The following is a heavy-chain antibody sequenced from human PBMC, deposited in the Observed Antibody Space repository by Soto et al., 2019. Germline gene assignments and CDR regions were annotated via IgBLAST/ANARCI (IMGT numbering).Heavy chain of an antibody. D-gene: IGHD6-19*01. Sequence: GGSLRLSCAASGFTFSSYEMNWVRQAPGKGLEWVSYISSSGSTIYYADSVKGRFTISRDNAKNSLYLQMNSLRAEDTAVYYCARLNPRSGWPDFDYWGQGTLVTVSS. V-gene: IGHV3-48*03. CDR2: ISSSGSTI. CDR3: ARLNPRSGWPDFDY. CDR1: GFTFSSYE. J-gene: IGHJ4*02.